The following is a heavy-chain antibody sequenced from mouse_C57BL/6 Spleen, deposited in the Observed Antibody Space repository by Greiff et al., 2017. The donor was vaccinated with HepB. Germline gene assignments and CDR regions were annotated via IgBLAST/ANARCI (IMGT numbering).Heavy chain of an antibody. CDR2: ISSGGDYI. J-gene: IGHJ4*01. D-gene: IGHD2-12*01. V-gene: IGHV5-9-1*02. CDR1: GFTFSSYA. CDR3: TREGATTGAMDY. Sequence: EVKLVESGEGLVKPGGSLKLSCAASGFTFSSYAMSWVRQTPEKRLEWVAYISSGGDYIYYADTVKGRFTISRDNARNTLYLQMSSLKSEDTAMYYCTREGATTGAMDYWCQGTSVTVSS.